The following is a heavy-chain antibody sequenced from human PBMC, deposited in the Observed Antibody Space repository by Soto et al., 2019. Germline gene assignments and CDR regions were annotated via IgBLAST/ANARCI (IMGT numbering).Heavy chain of an antibody. Sequence: GGSLRLSCAASGFTFSSYSMNWVRQAPGKGLEWVSSISSSSSYIYYADSVKGRFTISRDNAKNSLYLQMNSLRAEDTAVYYCARLPRASYYYYYMDVWGKGTTVTVSS. CDR2: ISSSSSYI. CDR1: GFTFSSYS. J-gene: IGHJ6*03. V-gene: IGHV3-21*01. CDR3: ARLPRASYYYYYMDV.